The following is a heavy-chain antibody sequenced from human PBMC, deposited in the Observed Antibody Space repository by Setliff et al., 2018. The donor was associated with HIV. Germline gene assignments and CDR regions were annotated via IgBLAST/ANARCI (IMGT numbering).Heavy chain of an antibody. CDR1: GGSVSTGNYY. V-gene: IGHV4-61*01. Sequence: SETLSLTCTVSGGSVSTGNYYWNWIRLPPGKGLEWIGDIFYSGSTHYNPSLKSRVTISVDTSKNQFSLRLNSVTAADTAIYYCTRRGADSYYPRPLDVWGKGTTVTVSS. D-gene: IGHD3-10*01. CDR2: IFYSGST. J-gene: IGHJ6*04. CDR3: TRRGADSYYPRPLDV.